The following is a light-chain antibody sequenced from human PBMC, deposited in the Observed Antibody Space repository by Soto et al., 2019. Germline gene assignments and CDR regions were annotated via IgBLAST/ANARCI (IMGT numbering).Light chain of an antibody. CDR1: QSLLYSNGYNY. J-gene: IGKJ1*01. CDR3: MQALEIPET. Sequence: DIVMTQSPLSLSVTPGEPASISCRSSQSLLYSNGYNYLDWYLQKPGQSPQLLIYLGSSRASGVPDRFSGSGSGTDFTLKISRVGAEDVGIYYCMQALEIPETFGQGTKVDIK. CDR2: LGS. V-gene: IGKV2-28*01.